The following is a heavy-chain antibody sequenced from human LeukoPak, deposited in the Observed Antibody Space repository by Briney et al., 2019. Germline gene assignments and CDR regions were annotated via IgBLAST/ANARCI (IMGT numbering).Heavy chain of an antibody. V-gene: IGHV1-2*02. Sequence: ASVKVSCKASGYTFTGYYMHWVRQAPGQGLEWMGWINPNSGDTNYAQKFQGRVTVTRDTSISTAYMELSGPTSDDTAVYYCARTAFQFGDYFYYMDVWGKGTTVTVSS. CDR1: GYTFTGYY. J-gene: IGHJ6*03. CDR3: ARTAFQFGDYFYYMDV. CDR2: INPNSGDT. D-gene: IGHD3-3*02.